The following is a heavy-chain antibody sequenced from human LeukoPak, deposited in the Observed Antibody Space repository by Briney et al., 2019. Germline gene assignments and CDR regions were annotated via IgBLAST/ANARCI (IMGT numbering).Heavy chain of an antibody. D-gene: IGHD2-2*01. CDR3: AREGESYQFDY. CDR1: GGSISSSNW. Sequence: SETLSLTCAISGGSISSSNWWTWVRQPPGKGLEWVGEIYLRGNTNYNPSLESRVTISVDESKTQLSLRLESVTAADTAVYYCAREGESYQFDYWGQGTLVTVSS. V-gene: IGHV4-4*02. J-gene: IGHJ4*02. CDR2: IYLRGNT.